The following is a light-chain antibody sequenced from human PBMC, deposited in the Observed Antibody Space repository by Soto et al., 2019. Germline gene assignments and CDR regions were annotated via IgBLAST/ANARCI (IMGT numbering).Light chain of an antibody. J-gene: IGKJ1*01. CDR1: QSVSSSY. Sequence: IVLTQSPGTLSLSPGERATLSCRASQSVSSSYLAWYQQKSGQAPRLLIYGASSRATGIPDRFSGSGSGTDFTLTISRLEPEDFAVYYCQQPGTFGQGTKVDIK. V-gene: IGKV3-20*01. CDR3: QQPGT. CDR2: GAS.